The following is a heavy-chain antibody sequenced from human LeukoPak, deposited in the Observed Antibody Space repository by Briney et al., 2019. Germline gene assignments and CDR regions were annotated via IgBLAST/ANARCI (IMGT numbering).Heavy chain of an antibody. J-gene: IGHJ4*02. D-gene: IGHD2-2*01. CDR3: ARGLGSSSWFTLKGDQYYFDY. V-gene: IGHV4-59*01. CDR2: IYFSGIT. Sequence: SETLSLTCTVSGGSMNSYYWNWIRQPPGKALEWIGHIYFSGITNYNPSLKSRVTISEDTSKNQFSLKLTSVTAADTARYFCARGLGSSSWFTLKGDQYYFDYWGQGTLVTVAS. CDR1: GGSMNSYY.